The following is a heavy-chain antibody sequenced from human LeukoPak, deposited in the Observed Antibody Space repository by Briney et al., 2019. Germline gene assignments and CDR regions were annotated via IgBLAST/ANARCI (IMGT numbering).Heavy chain of an antibody. CDR1: GLSFGDYG. D-gene: IGHD2-2*01. J-gene: IGHJ4*02. CDR2: IQSKTYGEGT. Sequence: GGSLRLSCTPSGLSFGDYGMSWVRQAPGKGLEWVSFIQSKTYGEGTMYAASVRGRFTISRDDSRSTAYLQMNSLKTEDTAVYYCTASDHLYCSSSSCHFDYWGQGTLVTVAS. V-gene: IGHV3-49*04. CDR3: TASDHLYCSSSSCHFDY.